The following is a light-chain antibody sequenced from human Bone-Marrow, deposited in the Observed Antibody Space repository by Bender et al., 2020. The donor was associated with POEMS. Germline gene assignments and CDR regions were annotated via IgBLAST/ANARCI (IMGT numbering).Light chain of an antibody. J-gene: IGLJ2*01. CDR3: SSYAGSNNWV. V-gene: IGLV2-8*01. CDR2: DVS. CDR1: SSDVGAYDF. Sequence: QSALTQSPSASGSPGQSVAISCTGTSSDVGAYDFVSWYQQHPGKAPKLLIYDVSNRPSGVSNRFSGSKSGNTASLTISGLQAEDEADYYCSSYAGSNNWVFGGGTKLTVL.